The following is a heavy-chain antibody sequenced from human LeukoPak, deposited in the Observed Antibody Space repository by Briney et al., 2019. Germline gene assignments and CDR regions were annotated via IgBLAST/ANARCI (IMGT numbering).Heavy chain of an antibody. D-gene: IGHD1-26*01. Sequence: SGTLSLTCAVSGYSISSGYYWGWIRQPPGKGLEWIGSIYHSGSTYYNPSLKSRVTISVDTSKNQFSLKLSSVTAADTAVYYCARGEQSGSFSDYWGQGTLVTVSS. V-gene: IGHV4-38-2*01. CDR3: ARGEQSGSFSDY. CDR1: GYSISSGYY. CDR2: IYHSGST. J-gene: IGHJ4*02.